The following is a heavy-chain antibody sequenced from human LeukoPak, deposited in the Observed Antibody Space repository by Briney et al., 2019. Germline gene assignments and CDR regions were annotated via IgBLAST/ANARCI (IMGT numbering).Heavy chain of an antibody. V-gene: IGHV4-61*02. CDR3: ARGRAYYGSGRRRFDAFDI. Sequence: PSETLSLTCTVSGGSISSGSYYWSWIRQPAGKGLEWIGRIYTSGSTNYNPSLKSRVTISVDTSKNQFSLKLSSVTAADTAVYYCARGRAYYGSGRRRFDAFDIWGQGTMVTVSS. D-gene: IGHD3-10*01. J-gene: IGHJ3*02. CDR1: GGSISSGSYY. CDR2: IYTSGST.